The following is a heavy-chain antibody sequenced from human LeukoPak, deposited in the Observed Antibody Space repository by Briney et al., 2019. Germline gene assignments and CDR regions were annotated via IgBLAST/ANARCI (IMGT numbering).Heavy chain of an antibody. V-gene: IGHV3-23*01. D-gene: IGHD2-15*01. J-gene: IGHJ4*02. Sequence: GGSLRLSCAASGFIFSSHGMNWVRQAPGKGLEWVSAISGSGGTTNYADSVKGRFTISRDNSKNTLYLQMNSLRAEDTAVYYCAKGGIVVVVAATGHFDYWGQGTLVTVSS. CDR2: ISGSGGTT. CDR1: GFIFSSHG. CDR3: AKGGIVVVVAATGHFDY.